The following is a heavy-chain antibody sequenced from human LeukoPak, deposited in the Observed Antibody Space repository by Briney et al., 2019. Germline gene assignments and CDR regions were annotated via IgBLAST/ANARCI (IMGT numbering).Heavy chain of an antibody. CDR2: INPNSGGT. D-gene: IGHD2-8*01. CDR1: GYSFTEDY. CDR3: ARLRDIAGVGEAY. Sequence: GASVKVSCRASGYSFTEDYMHWVRQAPGQGLEWMGWINPNSGGTKYAQKFQGRVTVTSDTSISTAYMELNSLRSDDTAVYYCARLRDIAGVGEAYWGQGTLLTVSS. V-gene: IGHV1-2*02. J-gene: IGHJ4*02.